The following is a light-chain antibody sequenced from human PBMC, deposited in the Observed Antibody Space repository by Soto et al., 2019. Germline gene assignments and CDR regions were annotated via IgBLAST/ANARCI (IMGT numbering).Light chain of an antibody. V-gene: IGKV3-15*01. CDR1: QSVSSN. CDR2: GAS. J-gene: IGKJ1*01. Sequence: EIVMTQSPATLSVSPGERATLSCRASQSVSSNLAWYQQKPGQAPRLLIYGASTRATGIPARFSGSGSGTEFTLTISSVQSKDFAVYYFQQYNNSPKTFCQGNKEEIK. CDR3: QQYNNSPKT.